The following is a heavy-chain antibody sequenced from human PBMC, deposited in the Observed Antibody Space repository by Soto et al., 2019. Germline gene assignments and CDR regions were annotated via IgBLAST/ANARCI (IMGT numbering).Heavy chain of an antibody. D-gene: IGHD6-13*01. Sequence: GGSLRLSCAASGFTFSNYWMSWVRQAPGKGLEWVVNIKQDGSEKYYVDSVKGRFTISRDNAKISLYLQMNSLRAEDTAVYYCARIVYSSSCYWFDPWGQGTLVTVSS. V-gene: IGHV3-7*05. CDR3: ARIVYSSSCYWFDP. J-gene: IGHJ5*02. CDR1: GFTFSNYW. CDR2: IKQDGSEK.